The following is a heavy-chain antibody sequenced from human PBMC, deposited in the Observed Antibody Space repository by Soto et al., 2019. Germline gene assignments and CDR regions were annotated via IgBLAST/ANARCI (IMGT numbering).Heavy chain of an antibody. J-gene: IGHJ6*02. CDR2: IYYSGST. CDR3: ARDIRLGYRRKDYYGMDV. D-gene: IGHD3-16*02. Sequence: PSETLSLTCTVSGGSVSSGSYYWSWIRQPPGKGLEWIGYIYYSGSTNYNPSLKSRVTISVDTSKNQFSLKLSSVTAADTAVYYCARDIRLGYRRKDYYGMDVWGQGTTVTVSS. CDR1: GGSVSSGSYY. V-gene: IGHV4-61*01.